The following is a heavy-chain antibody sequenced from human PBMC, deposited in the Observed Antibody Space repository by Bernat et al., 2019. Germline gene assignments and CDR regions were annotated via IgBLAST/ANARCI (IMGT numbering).Heavy chain of an antibody. J-gene: IGHJ4*02. CDR1: GFTFSSYA. CDR3: ARDPLS. CDR2: ISYDGSNK. Sequence: QVQLVESGGGVVQPGRSLRLSCAASGFTFSSYAMHWVRQAPGKGLEWVAVISYDGSNKYYADSVKGRFTISRDNSKNTLYLQMNSLRADDTAVYYCARDPLSWGQGTLVTVSS. V-gene: IGHV3-30-3*01.